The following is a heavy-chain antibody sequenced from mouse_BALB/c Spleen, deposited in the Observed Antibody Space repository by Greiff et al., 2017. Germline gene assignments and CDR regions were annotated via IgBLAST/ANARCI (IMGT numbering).Heavy chain of an antibody. Sequence: VKLQESGAELVKPGASVKLSCKASGYTFTSYYMYWVKQRPGQGLEWIGEINPSNGGTNFNEKFKSKATLTVDKSSSTAYMQLSSLTSEDSAVYYCTRWLLHYWYFDVWGAGTTVTVSS. J-gene: IGHJ1*01. CDR1: GYTFTSYY. D-gene: IGHD2-3*01. V-gene: IGHV1S81*02. CDR3: TRWLLHYWYFDV. CDR2: INPSNGGT.